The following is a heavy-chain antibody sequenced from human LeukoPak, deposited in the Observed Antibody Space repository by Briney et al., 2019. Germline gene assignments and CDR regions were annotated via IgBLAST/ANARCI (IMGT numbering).Heavy chain of an antibody. Sequence: PGGSLRLSCAASGFTFSSYSMNWVRQAPGKGLEWVSSISSSSSYIYYADSVKGRFTISRDNAKNSLYLQMNSLRAEDTAVYCCARDLRDGYNYDWGQGTLVTVSS. V-gene: IGHV3-21*01. CDR1: GFTFSSYS. CDR2: ISSSSSYI. CDR3: ARDLRDGYNYD. D-gene: IGHD5-24*01. J-gene: IGHJ4*02.